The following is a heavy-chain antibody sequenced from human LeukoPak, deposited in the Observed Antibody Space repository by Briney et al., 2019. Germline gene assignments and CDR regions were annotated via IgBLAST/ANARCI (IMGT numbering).Heavy chain of an antibody. V-gene: IGHV3-30*04. CDR1: GFTFSSYA. CDR3: AKDVDYGDYVVY. D-gene: IGHD4-17*01. CDR2: ISYDGSNK. J-gene: IGHJ4*02. Sequence: GGSLRLSCAASGFTFSSYAMHWVRQAPGKGLEWVAVISYDGSNKYYADSVKGRFTISRDNSKNTLYLQMNSLGAEDTAIYYCAKDVDYGDYVVYWGQGTLVTVSS.